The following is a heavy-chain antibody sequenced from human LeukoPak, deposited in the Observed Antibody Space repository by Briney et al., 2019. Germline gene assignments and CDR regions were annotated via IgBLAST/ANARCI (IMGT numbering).Heavy chain of an antibody. CDR2: IYYSGST. V-gene: IGHV4-39*07. CDR1: GGSISSSSYY. D-gene: IGHD3-22*01. Sequence: SETLSLTCTVSGGSISSSSYYWGWIRQPPGKGLEWIGSIYYSGSTYYNPSLKSRVTISVDTSKSQFSLKLSSVTAADTAVYYCARDDYYDSSGLGYYGMDVWGQGTTVTVSS. J-gene: IGHJ6*02. CDR3: ARDDYYDSSGLGYYGMDV.